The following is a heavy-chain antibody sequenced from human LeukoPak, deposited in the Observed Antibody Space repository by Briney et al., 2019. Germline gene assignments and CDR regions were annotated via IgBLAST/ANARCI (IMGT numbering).Heavy chain of an antibody. J-gene: IGHJ5*02. Sequence: ASVKVSCKASGYTFTSYGISWVRQAPGQGLEWMGWINPNSGGTNYVQKFQGRVTMTRDTSISTAYMELSRLRSDDTAVYYCARPAMVRGVIRNWFDPWGQGTLVTVSS. CDR2: INPNSGGT. D-gene: IGHD3-10*01. V-gene: IGHV1-2*02. CDR1: GYTFTSYG. CDR3: ARPAMVRGVIRNWFDP.